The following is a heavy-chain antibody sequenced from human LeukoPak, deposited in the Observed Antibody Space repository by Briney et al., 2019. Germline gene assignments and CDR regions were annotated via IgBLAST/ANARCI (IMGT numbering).Heavy chain of an antibody. J-gene: IGHJ4*02. Sequence: ASVKVSCKASGYTFTSYGISWARQAPGQGLEWMGWISAYNGNTNYAQKLQGRVTMTTDTSTSTAYMELRSLRSDDTAVYYCARDLTMVRGVIRYYFDYWGQGTLVTVSS. V-gene: IGHV1-18*04. CDR2: ISAYNGNT. CDR1: GYTFTSYG. CDR3: ARDLTMVRGVIRYYFDY. D-gene: IGHD3-10*01.